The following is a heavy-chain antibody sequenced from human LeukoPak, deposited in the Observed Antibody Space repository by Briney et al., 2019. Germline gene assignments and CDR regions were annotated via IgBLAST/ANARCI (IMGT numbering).Heavy chain of an antibody. CDR3: ARDLTYYYDSSGSRNYYYGMDV. V-gene: IGHV1-2*02. D-gene: IGHD3-22*01. J-gene: IGHJ6*02. Sequence: ASVKVSCKASGYTFTGYYMHWVRQAHGQGHGWMGLINLNSGGTNYAQKFQGRVTMTRDTSISTAYMELSRLRSDETAVYYCARDLTYYYDSSGSRNYYYGMDVWGQGTTVTVSS. CDR2: INLNSGGT. CDR1: GYTFTGYY.